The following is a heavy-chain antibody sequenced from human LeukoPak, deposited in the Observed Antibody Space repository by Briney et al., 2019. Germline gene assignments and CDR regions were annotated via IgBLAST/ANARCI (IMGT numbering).Heavy chain of an antibody. J-gene: IGHJ4*02. CDR3: ALLAVASDFDY. D-gene: IGHD6-19*01. CDR1: GFPFSIYE. V-gene: IGHV3-48*03. CDR2: IGSSGAAI. Sequence: GGSLRLSCAVSGFPFSIYEMNWVRHAPGKGLEWVSNIGSSGAAIYYADSVRGRFTISRDNAKNSLYLQMNSLRAEDTAVYYYALLAVASDFDYWGQGALVTVSS.